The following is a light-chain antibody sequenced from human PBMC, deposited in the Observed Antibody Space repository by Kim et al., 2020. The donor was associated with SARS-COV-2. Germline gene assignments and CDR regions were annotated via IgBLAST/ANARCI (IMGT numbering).Light chain of an antibody. V-gene: IGLV2-8*01. CDR1: SSDVGGYNY. Sequence: QSALTQPPSASGSPGQSVTISCTGTSSDVGGYNYVSWYQQHPGKVPKLMIYEVSKRPSGIPDRFSGSKSGNTASLTVSGLQGEDEADYYCSSYAGSNNLVFGGGTKLTVL. J-gene: IGLJ2*01. CDR3: SSYAGSNNLV. CDR2: EVS.